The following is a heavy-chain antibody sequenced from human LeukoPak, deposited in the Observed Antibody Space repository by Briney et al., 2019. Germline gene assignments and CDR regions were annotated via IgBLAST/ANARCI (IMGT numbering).Heavy chain of an antibody. V-gene: IGHV1-69*04. J-gene: IGHJ4*02. CDR1: GGTFSSYA. D-gene: IGHD3-22*01. CDR2: IIPIFGIA. Sequence: ASVKVSCKASGGTFSSYAISWVRQAPGQGLEWMGRIIPIFGIANYAQKFQGRVTITADKSTSTAHMELSGLRSEDTAVYYCARARSYYYDSSGYYPAFDYWGQGTLVTVSS. CDR3: ARARSYYYDSSGYYPAFDY.